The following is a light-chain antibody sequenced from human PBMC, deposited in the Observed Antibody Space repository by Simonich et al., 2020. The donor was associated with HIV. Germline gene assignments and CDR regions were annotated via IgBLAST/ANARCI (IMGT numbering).Light chain of an antibody. V-gene: IGLV10-54*01. CDR2: RNN. J-gene: IGLJ3*02. Sequence: QAGLTQPPSVSKGLRQTATLTCTGHSNNVGNQGAAWLQQHQGHPPKLQSCRNNNRPSGISERLSASRSGNTASLTITGLQPEDEADYYCSAWDSSLSAWVFGGGTKLTVL. CDR1: SNNVGNQG. CDR3: SAWDSSLSAWV.